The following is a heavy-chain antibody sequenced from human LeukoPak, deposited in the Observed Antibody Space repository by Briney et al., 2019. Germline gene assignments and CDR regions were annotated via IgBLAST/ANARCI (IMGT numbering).Heavy chain of an antibody. Sequence: ASVKVSCKASGYTFTGYYMHWVRQATGQGLEWMGWMNPNSGNTGYAQKFQGRVTMTRNTSISTAYMELSSLRSEDTAVYYCARTVGAAFDYWGQGTLVTVSS. D-gene: IGHD2-15*01. CDR3: ARTVGAAFDY. CDR2: MNPNSGNT. V-gene: IGHV1-8*02. CDR1: GYTFTGYY. J-gene: IGHJ4*02.